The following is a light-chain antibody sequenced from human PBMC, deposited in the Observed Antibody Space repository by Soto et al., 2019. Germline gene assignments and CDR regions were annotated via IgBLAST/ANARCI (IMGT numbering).Light chain of an antibody. CDR2: AAS. J-gene: IGKJ4*01. Sequence: DIQMTQSPSSLSASVGDRVTITCRASQSIKNYLNWYQQKSGTAPKLLIYAASSLQSGVPSRFSGSGSGTDFTLTISSLQPEDFATYYCQQSSSIPPTFGGGTKVEIK. CDR1: QSIKNY. CDR3: QQSSSIPPT. V-gene: IGKV1-39*01.